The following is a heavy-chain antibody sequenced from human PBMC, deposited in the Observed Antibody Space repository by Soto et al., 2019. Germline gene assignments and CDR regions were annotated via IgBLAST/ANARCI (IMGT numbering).Heavy chain of an antibody. J-gene: IGHJ5*02. CDR3: AGYNWNYYFDP. Sequence: SETLSLTCTVSDGSISSYYWSWIRQPPGKGLEWIGYIYYSGSTNYNPSLKSRVTISVDTSKNQFSLNLNSMTAADTAVYYCAGYNWNYYFDPWGQGTLVTVSS. V-gene: IGHV4-59*01. CDR1: DGSISSYY. D-gene: IGHD1-7*01. CDR2: IYYSGST.